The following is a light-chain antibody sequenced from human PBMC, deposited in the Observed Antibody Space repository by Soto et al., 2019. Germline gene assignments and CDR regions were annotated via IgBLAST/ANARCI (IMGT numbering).Light chain of an antibody. CDR2: GAS. Sequence: ETVMTQSPATLSVSPGEGATLSCRASQSVSSKLAWFQQKPGQAPRLLIYGASTRATGIPARFSGSGSGTEFTLTISGLQSEDFAVYYCQQYNGWPPFTFGQGTKLEIK. V-gene: IGKV3-15*01. CDR1: QSVSSK. J-gene: IGKJ2*01. CDR3: QQYNGWPPFT.